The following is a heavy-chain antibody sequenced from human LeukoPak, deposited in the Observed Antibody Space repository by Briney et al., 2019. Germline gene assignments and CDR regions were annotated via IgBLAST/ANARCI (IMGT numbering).Heavy chain of an antibody. CDR2: SYYSGTA. Sequence: SETLSLTCTASGGSITSNTYYWAWIRQPPGKGLEWIANSYYSGTAYYNPSLKSRATISVDTSKSQFSLNLTSVTAADTAVYFCAGQATWPYYFDSWGQGTLVTVSS. V-gene: IGHV4-39*01. J-gene: IGHJ4*02. CDR3: AGQATWPYYFDS. CDR1: GGSITSNTYY.